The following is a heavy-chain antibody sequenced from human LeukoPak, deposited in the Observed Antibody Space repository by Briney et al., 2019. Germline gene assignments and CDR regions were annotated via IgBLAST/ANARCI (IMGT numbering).Heavy chain of an antibody. D-gene: IGHD3-10*01. CDR1: GFTFSGSA. V-gene: IGHV3-23*01. J-gene: IGHJ4*02. Sequence: GGSLRLSCAASGFTFSGSAMHWVRQAPGKGLEWVSSISSSGGSTYYADSVKGRFTISRDNSKNTLYLQMNSLRAEDTAIYYCAKDLVTGSLDYWGQGTLVTVSS. CDR3: AKDLVTGSLDY. CDR2: ISSSGGST.